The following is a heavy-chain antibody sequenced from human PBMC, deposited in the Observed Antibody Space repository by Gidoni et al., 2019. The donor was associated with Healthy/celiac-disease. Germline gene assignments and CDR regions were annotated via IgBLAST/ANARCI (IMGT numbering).Heavy chain of an antibody. J-gene: IGHJ4*02. CDR3: AKQKASGWYYFDY. Sequence: EVQLLESGGGLVQPGGSLRLSCAASGFSFSSYAMSWVRQVPGKGLESVSAISGSGGSTYYADSVKGRFTISRDNSKNTLYLQMNSLRAEDTAVYYCAKQKASGWYYFDYWGQGTLVTVSS. D-gene: IGHD6-19*01. CDR1: GFSFSSYA. CDR2: ISGSGGST. V-gene: IGHV3-23*01.